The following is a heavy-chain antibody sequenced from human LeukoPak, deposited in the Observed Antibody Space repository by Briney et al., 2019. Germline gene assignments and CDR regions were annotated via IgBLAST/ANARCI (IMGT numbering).Heavy chain of an antibody. CDR3: VRDGVGAPPFDY. D-gene: IGHD1-26*01. V-gene: IGHV3-74*01. CDR2: IKSDGSSV. CDR1: GFTFSSHW. Sequence: GGSLRLSCAASGFTFSSHWMHWVRQTPGKGLVWVSRIKSDGSSVDYADSVKGRFTISRDNAKNMLYLQMNSLRAEDMAVYYCVRDGVGAPPFDYWGQGALVTVS. J-gene: IGHJ4*02.